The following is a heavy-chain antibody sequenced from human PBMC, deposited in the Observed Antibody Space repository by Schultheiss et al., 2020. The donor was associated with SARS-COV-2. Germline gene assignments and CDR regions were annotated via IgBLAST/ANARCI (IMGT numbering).Heavy chain of an antibody. CDR2: ISSGYTI. D-gene: IGHD1-26*01. J-gene: IGHJ6*02. Sequence: GGSLRLSCAASGFTFSSYEMNWVRQAPGKGLEWVSYISSGYTIYYADSVKGRFTISRDNAKNSLYLQMNSLRAEDTAVYYCARSSYPGGGGMDVWGQGTTVTVSS. V-gene: IGHV3-48*03. CDR3: ARSSYPGGGGMDV. CDR1: GFTFSSYE.